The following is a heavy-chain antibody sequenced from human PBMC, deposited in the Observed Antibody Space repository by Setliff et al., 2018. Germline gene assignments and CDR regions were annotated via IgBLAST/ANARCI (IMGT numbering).Heavy chain of an antibody. CDR2: INPKSGVT. CDR3: AISTIFGVVSPTPDAFDI. V-gene: IGHV1-2*02. J-gene: IGHJ3*02. Sequence: GASVKVSCKTSGYTFTASYIHWVRQAPGQGLEWMGWINPKSGVTKYAQRFEGGVTMTGDTSIKTVYMELSRLRYDDTAVYYCAISTIFGVVSPTPDAFDIWGQGTMVTVSS. D-gene: IGHD3-3*01. CDR1: GYTFTASY.